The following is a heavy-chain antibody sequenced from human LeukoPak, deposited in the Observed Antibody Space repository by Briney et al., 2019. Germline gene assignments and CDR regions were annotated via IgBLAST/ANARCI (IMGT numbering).Heavy chain of an antibody. CDR1: GGSISSYY. Sequence: PPETLSLTCTVSGGSISSYYWGWIRQPPGKGLEWIGNIYYSGGTYYNPTLKSRVTISVDTSKNQVSLKLSSVTAADTAVYYCARHRYCSGGSCYLDYWGQGTLVPVSS. D-gene: IGHD2-15*01. CDR3: ARHRYCSGGSCYLDY. CDR2: IYYSGGT. V-gene: IGHV4-39*01. J-gene: IGHJ4*02.